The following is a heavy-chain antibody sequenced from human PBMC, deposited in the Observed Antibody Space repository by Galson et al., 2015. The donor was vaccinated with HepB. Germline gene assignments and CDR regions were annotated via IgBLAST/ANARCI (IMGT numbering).Heavy chain of an antibody. Sequence: SLRLSCAASGFTVSSNYMSWVRQAPGKGLEWVSVIYSGGSTYYADSVKGRFTISRDNSNNTLYLQMNSLRAEDTTVYYCSLITGTPEYFDYWGQGTLVTVSS. CDR3: SLITGTPEYFDY. J-gene: IGHJ4*02. CDR1: GFTVSSNY. V-gene: IGHV3-53*01. D-gene: IGHD1-20*01. CDR2: IYSGGST.